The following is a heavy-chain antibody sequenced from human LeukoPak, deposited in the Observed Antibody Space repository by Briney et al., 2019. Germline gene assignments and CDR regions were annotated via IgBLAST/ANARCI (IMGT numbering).Heavy chain of an antibody. CDR2: ISSRSSYI. V-gene: IGHV3-21*01. Sequence: GGSLRLSCAASGFTFSTYNMNWVRQAPGKGLEWVSSISSRSSYIYYADSVKGRFTISRDNAKDSLFLQMNSLRAEDTAVYYCARESVVGGMDVWGQGTTVTVSS. CDR1: GFTFSTYN. CDR3: ARESVVGGMDV. J-gene: IGHJ6*02. D-gene: IGHD2-15*01.